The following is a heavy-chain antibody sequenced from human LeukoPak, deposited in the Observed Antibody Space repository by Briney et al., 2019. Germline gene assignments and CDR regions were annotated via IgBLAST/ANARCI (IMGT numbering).Heavy chain of an antibody. CDR3: AKDRYSTISAGGTLDI. Sequence: GGSLRLSCAASGFTFNSYWMSWVRQAPGKGLEWVAFIRYDGSNKYYADSVKGRFTISRDNSKNTLYLQMNSLRAEDTAVYYCAKDRYSTISAGGTLDIWGQGTMVTVSS. CDR2: IRYDGSNK. J-gene: IGHJ3*02. D-gene: IGHD6-13*01. V-gene: IGHV3-30*02. CDR1: GFTFNSYW.